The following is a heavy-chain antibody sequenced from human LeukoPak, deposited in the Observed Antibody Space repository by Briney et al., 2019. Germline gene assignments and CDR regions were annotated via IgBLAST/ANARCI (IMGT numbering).Heavy chain of an antibody. V-gene: IGHV1-18*04. CDR2: ISAYNGNT. Sequence: GASVKVSCQASGYTLSDNYLHWVRQAPGQGLEWMGWISAYNGNTNYAQKLQGRVTMTTDTSTSTAYMELRSLRSDDTAVYYCARILYSSSWYVFDYYYYYMDVWGKGTTVTVSS. CDR1: GYTLSDNY. CDR3: ARILYSSSWYVFDYYYYYMDV. J-gene: IGHJ6*03. D-gene: IGHD6-13*01.